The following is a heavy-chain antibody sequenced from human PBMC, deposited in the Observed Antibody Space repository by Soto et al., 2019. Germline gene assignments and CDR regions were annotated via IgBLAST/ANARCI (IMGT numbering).Heavy chain of an antibody. D-gene: IGHD6-19*01. CDR2: ISGSGGST. CDR3: AKDRAEGSGWYDPPYYFDY. CDR1: GFTFSSYA. Sequence: GGSLRLSCAASGFTFSSYAMSWVRQAPGKGLEWVSAISGSGGSTYYADSVKGRFTISRDNSKNTLYLQMNSLRAEDTAVYYCAKDRAEGSGWYDPPYYFDYWGQGTLVTVSS. V-gene: IGHV3-23*01. J-gene: IGHJ4*02.